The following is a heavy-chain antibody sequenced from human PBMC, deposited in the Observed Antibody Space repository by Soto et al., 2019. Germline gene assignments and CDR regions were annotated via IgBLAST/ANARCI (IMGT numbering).Heavy chain of an antibody. Sequence: HPGGSLRLSCAASGFTFSSYAMSWVRQAPGKGLEWVPAISGSGGSTYYEDSVKGRFTISRDNSKNTLYLQMNGLRAEDTAVYYCARGEQLAYGMDVWGQGTTVTVSS. CDR1: GFTFSSYA. CDR2: ISGSGGST. J-gene: IGHJ6*02. D-gene: IGHD6-6*01. V-gene: IGHV3-23*02. CDR3: ARGEQLAYGMDV.